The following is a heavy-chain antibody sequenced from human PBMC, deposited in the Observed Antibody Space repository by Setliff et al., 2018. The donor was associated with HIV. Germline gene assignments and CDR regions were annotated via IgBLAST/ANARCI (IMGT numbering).Heavy chain of an antibody. CDR1: GFTFSSYW. CDR3: ARGARGYSYG. J-gene: IGHJ4*02. Sequence: PGESLRLSCAGSGFTFSSYWISWVRQAPGKGLEWVANIKQDGSEKYYVESVKGRFTISRDNANNSLYLQMNSLRAEDTAVYYCARGARGYSYGWGQGTLVTVS. V-gene: IGHV3-7*01. CDR2: IKQDGSEK. D-gene: IGHD5-18*01.